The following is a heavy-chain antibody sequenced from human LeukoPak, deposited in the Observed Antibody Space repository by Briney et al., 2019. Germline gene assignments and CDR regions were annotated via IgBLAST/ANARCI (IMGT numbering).Heavy chain of an antibody. CDR2: ISSSSSTI. V-gene: IGHV3-48*02. J-gene: IGHJ4*02. CDR3: AREGWGRWLRHYYFDY. Sequence: LSGGSLRLSCAASGFTFSSYSMNWVRQAPGKGLEWVSYISSSSSTIYYADSVKGRFTISRDNAKNSLYLQMNSLRDEDTAVYYCAREGWGRWLRHYYFDYWGQGTLVTVSS. CDR1: GFTFSSYS. D-gene: IGHD5-24*01.